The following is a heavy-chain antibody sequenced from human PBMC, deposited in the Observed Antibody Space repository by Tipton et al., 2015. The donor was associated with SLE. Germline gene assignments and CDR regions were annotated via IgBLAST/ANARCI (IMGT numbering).Heavy chain of an antibody. CDR3: ARLHMVQGVVICDY. D-gene: IGHD3-10*01. Sequence: TLSLTCAVYGGSMSDGVYSWSWIRQSPGKGLEWIGYIYHRGSTYYNPSLKSRVTISVDTSKNQFSLEVRSVTAADTAVYYCARLHMVQGVVICDYWGQGTLVTVSS. CDR1: GGSMSDGVYS. CDR2: IYHRGST. J-gene: IGHJ4*02. V-gene: IGHV4-30-2*06.